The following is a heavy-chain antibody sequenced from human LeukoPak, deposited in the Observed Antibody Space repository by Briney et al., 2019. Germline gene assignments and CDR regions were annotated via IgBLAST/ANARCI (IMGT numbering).Heavy chain of an antibody. CDR3: AREKYDFWSGYYFDY. Sequence: GGSLRLSCAASGFTFSSYGMHWLRQAPGKGLEWGAFIRYDGSNKYYADSVKGRFTISRDNAKNSLYLQMNSLRAEDTAVYYCAREKYDFWSGYYFDYWGQGTLVTVSS. V-gene: IGHV3-30*02. CDR2: IRYDGSNK. CDR1: GFTFSSYG. D-gene: IGHD3-3*01. J-gene: IGHJ4*02.